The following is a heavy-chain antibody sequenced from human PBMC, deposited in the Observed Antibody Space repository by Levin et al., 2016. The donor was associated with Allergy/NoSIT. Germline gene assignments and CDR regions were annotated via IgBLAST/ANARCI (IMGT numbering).Heavy chain of an antibody. Sequence: GGSLRLSCAASGFTFSSYAMSWVRQAPGKGLEWVSAISGSGGSTYYADSVKGRFTISRDNSKNTLYLQMNSLRAEDTAVYYCAEGGIAAAGYYYYGMDVWGQGTTVTVSS. J-gene: IGHJ6*02. V-gene: IGHV3-23*01. CDR3: AEGGIAAAGYYYYGMDV. CDR1: GFTFSSYA. CDR2: ISGSGGST. D-gene: IGHD6-13*01.